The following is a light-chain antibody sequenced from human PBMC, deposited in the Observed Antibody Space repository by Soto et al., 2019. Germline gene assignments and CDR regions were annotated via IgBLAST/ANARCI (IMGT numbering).Light chain of an antibody. CDR3: SSYAGSSNV. CDR1: SSDVGGYNY. Sequence: QSALTQPPSATGRPGQSVAISCNRTSSDVGGYNYVSWYQQHPGKAPKLMIYEVNKRPSGVPDRFSGSKSGNTASLTVSGLQAEDEADYYCSSYAGSSNVFGTGSKVTVL. J-gene: IGLJ1*01. V-gene: IGLV2-8*01. CDR2: EVN.